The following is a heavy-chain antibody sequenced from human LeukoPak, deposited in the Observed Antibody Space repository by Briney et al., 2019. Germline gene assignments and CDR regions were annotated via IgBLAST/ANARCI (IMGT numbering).Heavy chain of an antibody. CDR1: GYTFTGYY. CDR2: INPHSGGT. J-gene: IGHJ4*02. V-gene: IGHV1-2*04. Sequence: ASVKVSCTSSGYTFTGYYMHWVRQAPGQGLEWMGWINPHSGGTNYAQKFQGWVTMTKDTSISTAYMELSRLRSDDTAVYYCARDDGGGLFDYWGQGTLVTVSS. CDR3: ARDDGGGLFDY. D-gene: IGHD1-26*01.